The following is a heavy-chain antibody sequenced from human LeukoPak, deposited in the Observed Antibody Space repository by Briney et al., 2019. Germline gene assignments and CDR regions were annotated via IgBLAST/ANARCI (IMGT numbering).Heavy chain of an antibody. J-gene: IGHJ4*02. CDR3: ASLSYDSSGYLEY. CDR1: GGSISSSNW. V-gene: IGHV4-4*02. CDR2: IYHSGST. D-gene: IGHD3-22*01. Sequence: SETLSLTCAVSGGSISSSNWWSWVRQPPGKGLEWIGEIYHSGSTNYNPSLKSRVTISVDKSKNQFSLKLSSATAADTAVYYCASLSYDSSGYLEYWGQGTLVTVSS.